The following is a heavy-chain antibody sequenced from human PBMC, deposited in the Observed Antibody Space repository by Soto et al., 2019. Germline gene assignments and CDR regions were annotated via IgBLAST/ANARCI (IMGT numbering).Heavy chain of an antibody. D-gene: IGHD3-16*02. V-gene: IGHV4-4*07. CDR1: GGSISSYY. CDR2: IYTSGST. Sequence: SETLSLTCTVSGGSISSYYWSWIRQPAGKGLEWIGRIYTSGSTNYNPSLKSRVTMSVDTSKNQFSLKLSSVTAADTAVYYCTGTFGVVIVSYYDYGIDVWGQGPTVTVSS. CDR3: TGTFGVVIVSYYDYGIDV. J-gene: IGHJ6*02.